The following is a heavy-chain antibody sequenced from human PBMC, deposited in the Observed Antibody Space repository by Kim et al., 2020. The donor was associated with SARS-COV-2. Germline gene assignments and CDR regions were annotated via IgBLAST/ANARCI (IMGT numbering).Heavy chain of an antibody. CDR2: ISWNSGSI. Sequence: GGSLRLSCAASGFTFDDYAMHWVRQAPGKGLEWVSGISWNSGSIGYADSVKGRFTTSRDNAKNSLYLQMNSLRAEDTALYYCAKDMAGGAADAFDIWGQGRMVTVSS. J-gene: IGHJ3*02. D-gene: IGHD2-15*01. CDR1: GFTFDDYA. CDR3: AKDMAGGAADAFDI. V-gene: IGHV3-9*01.